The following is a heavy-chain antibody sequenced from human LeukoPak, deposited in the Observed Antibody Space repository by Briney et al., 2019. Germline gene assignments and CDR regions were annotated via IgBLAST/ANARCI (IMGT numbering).Heavy chain of an antibody. J-gene: IGHJ4*02. V-gene: IGHV1-18*01. CDR3: ARVLTRGSSLGY. Sequence: ASVKVSCKASGYTFTSYGISWVRQAPGRGLEWMGWISAYNGNTNYAQKLQGRVTMTTDTSTSTAYMELRSLRSDDTAVYYCARVLTRGSSLGYWGQGTLVTVSS. CDR1: GYTFTSYG. CDR2: ISAYNGNT. D-gene: IGHD2-2*01.